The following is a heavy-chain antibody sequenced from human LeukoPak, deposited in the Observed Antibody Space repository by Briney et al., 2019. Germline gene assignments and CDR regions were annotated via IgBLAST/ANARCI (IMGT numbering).Heavy chain of an antibody. D-gene: IGHD3-10*01. V-gene: IGHV3-21*01. CDR2: ISSSSSYV. CDR1: GFTFSSYS. J-gene: IGHJ4*02. CDR3: ARERANYYGSGSPSFPFDY. Sequence: PGGSLRLSCAASGFTFSSYSMNWVRQAPGKGLEWVSSISSSSSYVYYADSVKGRFTISRDNAKNSLYLQMNSLRAEDTAVYYCARERANYYGSGSPSFPFDYWGQGTLVTVSS.